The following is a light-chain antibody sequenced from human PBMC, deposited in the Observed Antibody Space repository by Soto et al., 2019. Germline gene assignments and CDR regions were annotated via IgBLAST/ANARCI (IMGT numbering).Light chain of an antibody. CDR1: QSANSY. CDR3: QQRSKWPPWT. Sequence: EIVLTQSPATLSLSPGERATLSCRASQSANSYLAWYQQKPGQAPRLLIYDASNRDTGIPASYSGMGSGTDVTRTISSLEPEDFAVNNFQQRSKWPPWTFGQGTKVEIK. J-gene: IGKJ1*01. CDR2: DAS. V-gene: IGKV3-11*01.